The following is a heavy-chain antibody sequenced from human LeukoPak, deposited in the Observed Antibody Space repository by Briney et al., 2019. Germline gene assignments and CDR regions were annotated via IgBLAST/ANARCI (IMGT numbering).Heavy chain of an antibody. J-gene: IGHJ4*02. CDR3: ARDLLGWELHYFDY. CDR1: GFPFSSHG. Sequence: GGTLRLSCAGSGFPFSSHGMNWVRQAPGKGLEWVSSISGSSSYIYYADSVKGRFSISRDNAKNSLYLQMNSLRAEDTAVYYCARDLLGWELHYFDYWGQGTLVTVSS. V-gene: IGHV3-21*01. D-gene: IGHD1-26*01. CDR2: ISGSSSYI.